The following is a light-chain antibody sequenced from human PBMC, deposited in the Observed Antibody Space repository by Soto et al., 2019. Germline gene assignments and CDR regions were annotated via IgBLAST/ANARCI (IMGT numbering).Light chain of an antibody. CDR1: LSVSVY. V-gene: IGKV3-11*01. J-gene: IGKJ5*01. Sequence: PGDRATLSCRTSLSVSVYLDWYQQKPGQAPRLLISDASNRATGIPARFSGSGSGTDFTLTISSLEPEDFAVYYCHQRQYWPPITFGQGTRLEIK. CDR3: HQRQYWPPIT. CDR2: DAS.